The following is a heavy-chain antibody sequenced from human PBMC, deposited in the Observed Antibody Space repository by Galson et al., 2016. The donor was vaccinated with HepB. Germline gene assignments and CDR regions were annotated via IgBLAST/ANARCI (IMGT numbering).Heavy chain of an antibody. V-gene: IGHV1-46*01. CDR2: INPSGGST. J-gene: IGHJ6*02. Sequence: SVKVSCKASGYTFTSYYMHWVRQAPGQGLEWMGIINPSGGSTSYAQKFQGRVTMTRDTSTSTVYMELSSLRSEDTAVYYCARDRWYFYGSGGGYGMDVWGQGSTVTVSS. CDR3: ARDRWYFYGSGGGYGMDV. CDR1: GYTFTSYY. D-gene: IGHD3-10*01.